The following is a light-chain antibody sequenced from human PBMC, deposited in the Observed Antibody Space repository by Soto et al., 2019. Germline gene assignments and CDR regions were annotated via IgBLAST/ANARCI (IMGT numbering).Light chain of an antibody. V-gene: IGKV1-5*03. J-gene: IGKJ5*01. Sequence: DIQMTQSPSTLSGSVGDRVTITCRASQTISSWLAWYQQKPGKAPKLLIYKASTLKSGVPSRFSGSGSGTDFTLTINSLQPEDFATYSCQQSYSTPITFGRGTRLEIK. CDR2: KAS. CDR1: QTISSW. CDR3: QQSYSTPIT.